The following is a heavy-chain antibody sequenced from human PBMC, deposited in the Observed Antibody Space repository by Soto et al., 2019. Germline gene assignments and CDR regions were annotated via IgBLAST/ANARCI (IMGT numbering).Heavy chain of an antibody. CDR3: ARDQIIVPAAGAYYYYYGMDV. J-gene: IGHJ6*02. V-gene: IGHV4-31*03. D-gene: IGHD2-2*01. CDR2: IYYSGST. Sequence: QVQLQESGPGLVKPSQTLSLTCTVSGGSISSGGYYWSWIRQHPGKGLEWIGYIYYSGSTYYNPSLKSRVNISVDTSKNQFSLKLSSVTAADTAVYYCARDQIIVPAAGAYYYYYGMDVWGQGTTVTVSS. CDR1: GGSISSGGYY.